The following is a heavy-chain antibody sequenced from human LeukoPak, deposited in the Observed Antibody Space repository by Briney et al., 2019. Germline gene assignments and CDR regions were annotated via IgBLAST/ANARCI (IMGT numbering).Heavy chain of an antibody. CDR1: GGSISSYY. Sequence: KPSETLSLTCTVSGGSISSYYWSWIRQPPGKGLEWIGYIYYSGSTCYNPSLKSRVTISVDTSKNQFSLKLSPVTAADTAVYYCARGLYRYGRSTFDYWGQGTLVTVSS. V-gene: IGHV4-59*08. CDR3: ARGLYRYGRSTFDY. D-gene: IGHD2-2*02. J-gene: IGHJ4*02. CDR2: IYYSGST.